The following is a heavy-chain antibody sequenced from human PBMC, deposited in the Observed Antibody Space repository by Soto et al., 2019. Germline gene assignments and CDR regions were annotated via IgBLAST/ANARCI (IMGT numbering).Heavy chain of an antibody. CDR1: GFTFDDYA. V-gene: IGHV3-9*01. Sequence: EVQLVESGGGLVQPGRSLRLSCAASGFTFDDYAMHWVRQAPGKGLEWVSGISWNSGSIGYADSVKGRFTISRDNAKNSLYLQMNSLRAEDTALYYCAKDIGGPYRYSYYYYYGMDVWGQGATVTVSS. J-gene: IGHJ6*02. CDR2: ISWNSGSI. D-gene: IGHD3-3*01. CDR3: AKDIGGPYRYSYYYYYGMDV.